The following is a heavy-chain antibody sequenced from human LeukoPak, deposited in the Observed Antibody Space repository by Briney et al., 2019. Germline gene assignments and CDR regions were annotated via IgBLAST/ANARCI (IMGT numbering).Heavy chain of an antibody. D-gene: IGHD4-23*01. CDR3: ASAPYGGGYFDY. CDR1: GYTFTGYY. V-gene: IGHV1-2*02. CDR2: INPNSGGT. Sequence: ASVKASCKASGYTFTGYYMHWVRQAPGQGLEWMGWINPNSGGTNYAQKFQGRVTMTRDTSISTAYMELSRLRSDDTAVYYCASAPYGGGYFDYWGQGTLVTVSS. J-gene: IGHJ4*02.